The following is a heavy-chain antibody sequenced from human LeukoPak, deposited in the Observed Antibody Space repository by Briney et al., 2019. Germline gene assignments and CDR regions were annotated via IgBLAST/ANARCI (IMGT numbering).Heavy chain of an antibody. Sequence: SETLSLTCAVYGGSFSGYYWSWIRQPPGKGLEWIGEINHSGSTDYNPSLKSRVTISVDTSKNQFSLKLSSVTAADTAVYYCARGPVSYDYWGQGTLVTVSS. D-gene: IGHD3-16*02. J-gene: IGHJ4*02. CDR1: GGSFSGYY. CDR2: INHSGST. CDR3: ARGPVSYDY. V-gene: IGHV4-34*01.